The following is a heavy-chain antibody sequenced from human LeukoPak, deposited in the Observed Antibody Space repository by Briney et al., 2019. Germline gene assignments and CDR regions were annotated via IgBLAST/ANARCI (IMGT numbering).Heavy chain of an antibody. V-gene: IGHV1-8*02. D-gene: IGHD3-16*01. CDR1: GYTFTSYG. Sequence: ASVKVSCKASGYTFTSYGISWVRQATGQGLEWMGWMNPNSGNTGYAQKFQGRVTMTRNTSISTAYMELSSLRSEDTAVYYCARGLRLGESDAFDIWGQGTIVTVSS. CDR3: ARGLRLGESDAFDI. CDR2: MNPNSGNT. J-gene: IGHJ3*02.